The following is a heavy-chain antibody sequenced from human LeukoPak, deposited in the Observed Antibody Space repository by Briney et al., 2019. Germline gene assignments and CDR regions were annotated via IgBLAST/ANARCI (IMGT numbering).Heavy chain of an antibody. J-gene: IGHJ4*02. D-gene: IGHD1-26*01. Sequence: ASVKVSCKASGYTFTGYYMQWVRQAPGQGLEWMGWINPNSGGTNYAQKFQGRVTMTRDTSISPAYMEPSRLRSDDTALYYCARDTRPWELFYYLDYWGQGTLVTVSS. CDR1: GYTFTGYY. V-gene: IGHV1-2*02. CDR2: INPNSGGT. CDR3: ARDTRPWELFYYLDY.